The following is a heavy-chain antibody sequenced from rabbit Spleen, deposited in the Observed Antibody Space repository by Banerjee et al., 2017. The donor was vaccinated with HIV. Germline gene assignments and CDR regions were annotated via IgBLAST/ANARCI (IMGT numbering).Heavy chain of an antibody. CDR1: GFSFSSSAY. CDR3: ARGLAFDP. Sequence: QEQLEESGGDLVKPEGSLTLTCTASGFSFSSSAYMCWVRQAPGKGLEWIGCIYTGDDNTYYATWAKGRFTISKTSSTTVTLQMTSLTAADTATYFCARGLAFDPWGPGTLVTVS. J-gene: IGHJ2*01. V-gene: IGHV1S45*01. CDR2: IYTGDDNT.